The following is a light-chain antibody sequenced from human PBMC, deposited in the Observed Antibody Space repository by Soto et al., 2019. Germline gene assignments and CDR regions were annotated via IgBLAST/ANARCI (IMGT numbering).Light chain of an antibody. V-gene: IGKV3-15*01. CDR3: QKYNNWPPLIT. Sequence: EVVLTQSPATLSVSPGEIATLSCRASQSVSDYLAWYQQKPGQAPSLLIFGASTRATGVPARFSGSGSGTEFHLAISSLESIDFAVYCCQKYNNWPPLITFGQGPRLEIK. CDR2: GAS. J-gene: IGKJ5*01. CDR1: QSVSDY.